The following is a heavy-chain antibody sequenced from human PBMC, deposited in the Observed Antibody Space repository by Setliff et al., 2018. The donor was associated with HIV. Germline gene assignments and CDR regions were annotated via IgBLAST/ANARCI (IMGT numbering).Heavy chain of an antibody. J-gene: IGHJ3*01. Sequence: GGSLRLSCAASGFTFANYEMNWVRQAPGKGLEWISYISTRGNSRRYADFVKGRFTISRDTAKNTLYLQMNSLRAEDTAVYYCVREWSGFDFWGPGTMVTVSS. CDR3: VREWSGFDF. CDR1: GFTFANYE. V-gene: IGHV3-48*03. D-gene: IGHD3-3*01. CDR2: ISTRGNSR.